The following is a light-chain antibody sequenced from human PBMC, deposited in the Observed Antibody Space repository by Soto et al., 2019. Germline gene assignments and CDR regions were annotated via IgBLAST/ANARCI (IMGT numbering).Light chain of an antibody. J-gene: IGKJ2*01. V-gene: IGKV3-15*01. CDR3: QHYNNWPAYS. CDR1: QSVSNN. CDR2: RAS. Sequence: EIVMTQSPATLYMSPGERATLSCRASQSVSNNLAWYQHKPRQVPRLLISRASTRATGVPDRFSGSGSGTEFPLTISSLQSDDFAVYYCQHYNNWPAYSFGQGTKVEMK.